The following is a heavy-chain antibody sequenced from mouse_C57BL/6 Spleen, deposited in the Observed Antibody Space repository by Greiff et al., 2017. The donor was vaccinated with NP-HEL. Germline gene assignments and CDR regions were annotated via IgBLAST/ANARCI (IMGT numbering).Heavy chain of an antibody. CDR3: TTWEVNGSKFAY. CDR2: IDPEDGDT. D-gene: IGHD1-1*01. Sequence: EVQLQQSGAELVRPGASVKLSCTASGFNIKDYYMHWVKQRPEQGLEWIGRIDPEDGDTEYAPKFQGKATMTADTSSNTAYLQLSSLTSEDTAVYYCTTWEVNGSKFAYWGQGTLVTVSA. CDR1: GFNIKDYY. V-gene: IGHV14-1*01. J-gene: IGHJ3*01.